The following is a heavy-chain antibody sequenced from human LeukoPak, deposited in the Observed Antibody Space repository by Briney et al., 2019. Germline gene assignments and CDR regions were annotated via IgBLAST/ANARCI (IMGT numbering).Heavy chain of an antibody. V-gene: IGHV3-7*05. Sequence: GGSLRLSCEASGFRLDNYWMTSVRQAPGKGLEWVADINEDGSKIYSLDSVKGRFTISRDNAKNSLSLQLNTLRAEDTTVYYCARWSHVSGRWFLDNWGRGTLVSVSS. CDR2: INEDGSKI. CDR3: ARWSHVSGRWFLDN. D-gene: IGHD3-10*01. J-gene: IGHJ4*02. CDR1: GFRLDNYW.